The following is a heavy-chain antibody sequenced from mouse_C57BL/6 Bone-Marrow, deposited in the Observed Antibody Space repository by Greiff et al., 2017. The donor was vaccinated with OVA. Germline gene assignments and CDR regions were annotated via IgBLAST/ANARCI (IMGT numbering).Heavy chain of an antibody. CDR3: ARGPLLLRYFAY. CDR1: GFTFSDYG. D-gene: IGHD1-1*01. J-gene: IGHJ3*01. CDR2: ISSGSSTI. V-gene: IGHV5-17*01. Sequence: EVQVVESGGGLVKPGGSLKLSCAASGFTFSDYGMHWVRQAPEKGLEWVAYISSGSSTIYYADTVKGRFTISRDNAKNTLFLQMTSLRSEDTAMYYCARGPLLLRYFAYWGQGTLVTVSA.